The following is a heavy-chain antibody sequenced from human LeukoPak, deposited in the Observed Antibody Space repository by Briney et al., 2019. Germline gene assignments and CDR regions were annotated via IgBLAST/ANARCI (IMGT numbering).Heavy chain of an antibody. CDR3: AKSGSYYRSFDY. D-gene: IGHD1-26*01. J-gene: IGHJ4*02. V-gene: IGHV4-39*01. CDR1: GGSISSSSYY. CDR2: IHYSGST. Sequence: SETLSLTCTVSGGSISSSSYYWNWIRQPPGKGLEWIGSIHYSGSTYYNPSLKSRVTMSVDTSKNQFSLKLSSVTAADTAVYYCAKSGSYYRSFDYWGQGTLVTVSS.